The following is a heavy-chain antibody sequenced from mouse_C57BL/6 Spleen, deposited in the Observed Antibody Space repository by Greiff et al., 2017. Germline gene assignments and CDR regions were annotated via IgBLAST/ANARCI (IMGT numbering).Heavy chain of an antibody. D-gene: IGHD1-1*01. CDR1: GYTFTSYW. CDR2: IDPSDSYT. J-gene: IGHJ3*01. CDR3: ARGGAITTVVAPFAY. V-gene: IGHV1-59*01. Sequence: VQLQQPGAELVRPGTSVKLSCKASGYTFTSYWMHWVKQRPGQGLEWIGVIDPSDSYTNYNQKFKGKATLTVDTSSSTAYMQLSSLTSEDSAVYYCARGGAITTVVAPFAYWGQGTLVTVSA.